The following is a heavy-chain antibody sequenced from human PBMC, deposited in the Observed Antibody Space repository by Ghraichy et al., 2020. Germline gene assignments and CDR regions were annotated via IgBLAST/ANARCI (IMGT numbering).Heavy chain of an antibody. CDR2: ISAYNGNT. CDR1: GYTFTSYG. J-gene: IGHJ4*02. Sequence: ASVKVSCKASGYTFTSYGISWVRQAPGQGLEWMGWISAYNGNTNYAQKLQGRVTMTTDTSTSTAYMELRSLRSDDTAGYYCARGVLRYFDWLKGRQYYFDYWGQGTLVTVSS. CDR3: ARGVLRYFDWLKGRQYYFDY. V-gene: IGHV1-18*01. D-gene: IGHD3-9*01.